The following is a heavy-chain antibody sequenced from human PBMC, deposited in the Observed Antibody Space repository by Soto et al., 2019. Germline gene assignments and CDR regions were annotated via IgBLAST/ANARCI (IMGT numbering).Heavy chain of an antibody. CDR3: ARGGRYLEWFPWFDP. D-gene: IGHD3-3*01. Sequence: QAQLVQSGAEVRGPGASVRVSCEASGYTFASYNIYWVRQTTGHGLEWMGWMNPNNGDTGSSRKVLGRRTMTRNTSIRTVYMELSSLTYEDTAVYYCARGGRYLEWFPWFDPWGQGTPVTVSS. J-gene: IGHJ5*02. CDR1: GYTFASYN. CDR2: MNPNNGDT. V-gene: IGHV1-8*01.